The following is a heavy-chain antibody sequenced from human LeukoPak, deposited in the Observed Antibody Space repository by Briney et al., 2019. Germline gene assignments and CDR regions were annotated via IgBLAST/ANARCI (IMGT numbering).Heavy chain of an antibody. Sequence: GESLKISCKGSGYTFTTYWIGWVRQMPGKGLEWMGIIYPNDFDTRYSPSFQGHVTISVDRSISTAYLQWSSLKASDTAMYYCARLSNWFDPWGQGTLVTVSS. J-gene: IGHJ5*02. CDR1: GYTFTTYW. V-gene: IGHV5-51*01. CDR2: IYPNDFDT. CDR3: ARLSNWFDP.